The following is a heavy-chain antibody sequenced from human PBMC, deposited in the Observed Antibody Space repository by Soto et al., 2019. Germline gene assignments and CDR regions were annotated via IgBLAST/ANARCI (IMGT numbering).Heavy chain of an antibody. CDR3: AKDLRGNLGVALDY. CDR2: ISGSGDST. Sequence: EVQLLESGGGLVQPGGSLRLSCAASGFTFSSYAMSWVRQAPGKGLEWVSAISGSGDSTYYADSVKGRFTISRDNSKNTLYLQMNSLRAEDTAVYYCAKDLRGNLGVALDYWGQGTLVTVSS. CDR1: GFTFSSYA. D-gene: IGHD3-3*01. V-gene: IGHV3-23*01. J-gene: IGHJ4*02.